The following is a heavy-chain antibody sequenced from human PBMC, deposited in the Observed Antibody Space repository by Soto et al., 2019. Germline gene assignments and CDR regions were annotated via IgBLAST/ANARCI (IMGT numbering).Heavy chain of an antibody. Sequence: ASVKVSCKASGYTFTSYAMHWVRQAPGQRLEWMGWINGGNGNTKYSQKFQGRVTITRDTSATTAYMELSSLRSEDTAVYYCARETYTSSWYSGFDIWGQGTMVTVSS. CDR1: GYTFTSYA. D-gene: IGHD6-13*01. J-gene: IGHJ3*02. CDR3: ARETYTSSWYSGFDI. V-gene: IGHV1-3*01. CDR2: INGGNGNT.